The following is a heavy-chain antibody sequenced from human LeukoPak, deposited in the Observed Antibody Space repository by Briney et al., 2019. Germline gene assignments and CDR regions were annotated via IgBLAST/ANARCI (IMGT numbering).Heavy chain of an antibody. CDR1: GGTFSSYA. CDR2: IIPIFGTA. V-gene: IGHV1-69*13. J-gene: IGHJ5*02. D-gene: IGHD3-9*01. Sequence: SVKVSCKASGGTFSSYAISWVRQAPGQGLEWMGGIIPIFGTANYAQKFQGRVTITADESTSTAYMELSSLRSEDTAVYYCARALRYPGDWFDPWGQGTLVTVSS. CDR3: ARALRYPGDWFDP.